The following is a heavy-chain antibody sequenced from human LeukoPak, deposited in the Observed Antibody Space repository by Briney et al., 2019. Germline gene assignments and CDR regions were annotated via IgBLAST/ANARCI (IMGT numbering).Heavy chain of an antibody. J-gene: IGHJ4*02. CDR3: ARQTLTGYSPFDY. CDR1: GDSIRSTSHY. CDR2: IYYSGST. Sequence: SETLSLTCIVSGDSIRSTSHYWAWIRQSPGKRLEWIGSIYYSGSTYYNPSLKSRVTISVVTSKNQFSLSLTSVIAADTAVYYCARQTLTGYSPFDYWGQGTLVTVSS. D-gene: IGHD3-9*01. V-gene: IGHV4-39*01.